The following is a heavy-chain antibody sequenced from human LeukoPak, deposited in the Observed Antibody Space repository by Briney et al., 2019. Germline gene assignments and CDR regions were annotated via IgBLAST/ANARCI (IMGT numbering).Heavy chain of an antibody. V-gene: IGHV4-59*08. CDR1: GGSISSYY. J-gene: IGHJ4*02. CDR3: ARHSGWSLYYFDY. Sequence: SETLSLTCTVSGGSISSYYWSWIRQPPGKGLEWIGYIYYSGSTNYNPSLKSRVTISVDTSKNQFSLKLSSVTAADTAVYYCARHSGWSLYYFDYWGQGTLVTVSS. CDR2: IYYSGST. D-gene: IGHD6-19*01.